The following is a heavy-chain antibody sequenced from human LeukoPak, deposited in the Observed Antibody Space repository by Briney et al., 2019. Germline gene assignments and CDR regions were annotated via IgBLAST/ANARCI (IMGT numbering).Heavy chain of an antibody. J-gene: IGHJ6*03. CDR2: ISPGGSST. D-gene: IGHD3-16*01. CDR3: ARLYGYYMNV. Sequence: GRSLRLSCAASGFTFSSYGMHWVRQAPGKGLVWVSRISPGGSSTTYADSVKGRFTISRDNAKDTLYLQMNSLRAEDTAVYYCARLYGYYMNVWGKGTTVTISS. V-gene: IGHV3-74*01. CDR1: GFTFSSYG.